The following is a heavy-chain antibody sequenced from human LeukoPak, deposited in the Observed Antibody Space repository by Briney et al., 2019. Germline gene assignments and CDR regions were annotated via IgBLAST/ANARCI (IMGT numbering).Heavy chain of an antibody. Sequence: GESLKISCKGSGHSFNNDWIGWVRQMPGKGLEWMAIIHLGILETRYSPSFQGQVTISADKSTTTAYLQWSNLKASDSAMYYCARLSTGGHYYSAYWGQGTLVTVSS. CDR2: IHLGILET. V-gene: IGHV5-51*01. CDR3: ARLSTGGHYYSAY. D-gene: IGHD2-8*02. J-gene: IGHJ4*02. CDR1: GHSFNNDW.